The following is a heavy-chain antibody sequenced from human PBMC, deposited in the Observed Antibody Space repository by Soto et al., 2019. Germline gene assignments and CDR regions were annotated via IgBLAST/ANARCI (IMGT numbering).Heavy chain of an antibody. D-gene: IGHD2-8*01. J-gene: IGHJ4*02. Sequence: QVQLQESGPGLVKPSETLSLTCTVSGDSISNSYWSWVRQPAGKGLQWIGRIYTTGNTIYNPSLKSRITMSLDTSKNQFSLDLASVTAADTAKYFCARARRMSRGVSLDYWSPGILVTVSS. CDR1: GDSISNSY. V-gene: IGHV4-4*07. CDR2: IYTTGNT. CDR3: ARARRMSRGVSLDY.